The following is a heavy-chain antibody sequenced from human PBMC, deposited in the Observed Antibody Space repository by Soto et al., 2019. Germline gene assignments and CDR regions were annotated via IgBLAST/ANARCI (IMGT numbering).Heavy chain of an antibody. CDR3: ARNSPPDY. J-gene: IGHJ4*02. CDR1: GFTFRTYA. CDR2: ISYDGSNK. Sequence: QVQLVESGGGVVQTGTSLRLSCAASGFTFRTYAMYWVRQAPGKGLEWVAVISYDGSNKYYADSVKGRFTISRDDSKNTLYLQMNSLGAGDTAVYYCARNSPPDYWGQGTLVTVSS. V-gene: IGHV3-30-3*01.